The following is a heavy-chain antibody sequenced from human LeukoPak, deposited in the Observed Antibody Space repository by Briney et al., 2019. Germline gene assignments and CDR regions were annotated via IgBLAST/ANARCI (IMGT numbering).Heavy chain of an antibody. J-gene: IGHJ4*02. D-gene: IGHD4-17*01. Sequence: GRSLSLSCAASGFTFSSYGMHWVRQAPGKGLEWVSFTSSSGTTTYYADSVKGRFTISRDNAKNSLYLQMNSLRDEDTAVYYCPRAHYGYFYLHYWGQGTLVTVSS. CDR1: GFTFSSYG. CDR3: PRAHYGYFYLHY. CDR2: TSSSGTTT. V-gene: IGHV3-48*02.